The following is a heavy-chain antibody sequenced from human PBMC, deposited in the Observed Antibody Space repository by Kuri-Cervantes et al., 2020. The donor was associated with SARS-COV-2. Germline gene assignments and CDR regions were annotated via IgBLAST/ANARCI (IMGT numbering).Heavy chain of an antibody. V-gene: IGHV4-34*01. Sequence: GSLRLSCAVYGGSLTGYYWSWIRQSSGKGLQWIGEIHQTGRTNDNPSLKSRVTMSEDESKNQISLNLTSVTAADSAVYYCARGPQITTIRGVITFAYWGQGIRVTVSS. J-gene: IGHJ4*02. CDR3: ARGPQITTIRGVITFAY. CDR1: GGSLTGYY. CDR2: IHQTGRT. D-gene: IGHD3-10*01.